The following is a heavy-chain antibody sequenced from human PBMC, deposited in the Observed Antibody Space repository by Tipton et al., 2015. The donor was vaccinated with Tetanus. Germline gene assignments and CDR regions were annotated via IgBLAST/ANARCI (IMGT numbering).Heavy chain of an antibody. V-gene: IGHV5-51*03. Sequence: VQLVQSGAEVKKPGESLKISCKGSGYTFTSYWIGWVRQMPGKGLEWMGILYPGDSDTRYSPSFQGQVTISADKSISTAYLHWSSLKASDTAMYYCARPSYDFWSGYPQYYFDYWGQGTLVTVSS. CDR1: GYTFTSYW. J-gene: IGHJ4*02. CDR3: ARPSYDFWSGYPQYYFDY. CDR2: LYPGDSDT. D-gene: IGHD3-3*01.